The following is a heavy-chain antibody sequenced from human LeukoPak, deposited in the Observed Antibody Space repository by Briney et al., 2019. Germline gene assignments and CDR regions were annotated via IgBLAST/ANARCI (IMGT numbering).Heavy chain of an antibody. D-gene: IGHD2-2*01. CDR1: GFTFSSYG. Sequence: GGSLRLSCAASGFTFSSYGMHWVRQAPGKGLEWVAFIRYDGTNKYYADSVKGRFTISRDNSKNTLYLQMKSLRAEDTAIYFCAKVTRGVIPTAMIDYWGQGTLVTVSS. CDR3: AKVTRGVIPTAMIDY. V-gene: IGHV3-30*02. J-gene: IGHJ4*02. CDR2: IRYDGTNK.